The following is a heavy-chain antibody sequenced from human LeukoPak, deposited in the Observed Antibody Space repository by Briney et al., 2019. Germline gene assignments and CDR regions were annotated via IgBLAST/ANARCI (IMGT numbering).Heavy chain of an antibody. CDR1: GGSFSGYY. V-gene: IGHV4-34*01. J-gene: IGHJ4*02. D-gene: IGHD2-2*03. Sequence: PSETLSLTCAVYGGSFSGYYWSWIRQPPGKGLEWIGEINHSGSTNYNPSLKSRVTISVDTSKNQFSLKLSSVTAADTDVYYCARGGYCSSTSCYYFDYWGQGTLVTVSS. CDR3: ARGGYCSSTSCYYFDY. CDR2: INHSGST.